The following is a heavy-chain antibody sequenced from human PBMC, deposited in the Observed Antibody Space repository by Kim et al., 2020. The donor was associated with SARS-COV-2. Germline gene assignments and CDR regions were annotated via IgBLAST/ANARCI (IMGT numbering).Heavy chain of an antibody. CDR2: ISSSSSYI. V-gene: IGHV3-21*01. CDR3: ARGYCSSGSCYSAFDY. CDR1: GFTFSSYS. Sequence: GGSLRLSCAASGFTFSSYSMNWVRQAPGKGLEWVSSISSSSSYIYYADSVKGRFTISRDNAKNTLYLQMNSLRAEDTAVYYCARGYCSSGSCYSAFDYSGQGTLVTVSS. D-gene: IGHD2-15*01. J-gene: IGHJ4*02.